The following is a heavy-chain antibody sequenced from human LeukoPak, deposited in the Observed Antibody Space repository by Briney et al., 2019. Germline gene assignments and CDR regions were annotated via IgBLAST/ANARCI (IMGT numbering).Heavy chain of an antibody. J-gene: IGHJ5*02. D-gene: IGHD3-16*01. CDR2: IYYSGST. CDR3: ARHVVNYVWGSYGFDP. Sequence: PSETLSLTCTVSGGSISSSSYYWGWIRQPPGKGLEWIGYIYYSGSTNYNPSLKSRVTISVDTSKNQFSLKLSSVTAADTAVYYCARHVVNYVWGSYGFDPWGQGTLVTVSS. CDR1: GGSISSSSYY. V-gene: IGHV4-61*05.